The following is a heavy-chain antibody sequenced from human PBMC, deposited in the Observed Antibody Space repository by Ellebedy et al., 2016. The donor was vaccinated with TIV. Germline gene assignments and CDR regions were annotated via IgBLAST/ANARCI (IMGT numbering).Heavy chain of an antibody. CDR1: GGSISSYY. J-gene: IGHJ4*02. V-gene: IGHV4-59*01. CDR2: IYYSGSA. CDR3: ARDVGNDYGDYVGVV. Sequence: MPSETLSLTCSVSGGSISSYYWSWIRQPPGKGLEWIGYIYYSGSANYNPSLKSRVAISVDTSRNQFSLKLRSVTAADTAVYYCARDVGNDYGDYVGVVWGQGTLVTVSS. D-gene: IGHD4-17*01.